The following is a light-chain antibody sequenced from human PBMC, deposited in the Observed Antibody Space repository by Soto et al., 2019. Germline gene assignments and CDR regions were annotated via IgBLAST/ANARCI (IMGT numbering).Light chain of an antibody. CDR3: QQYHDFQYT. CDR2: KAP. Sequence: DFQMTQSPSTLSASVGDGVTITCRASQSIGSGLAWYQQQPGKAPKLQIYKAPNLQRGVSSRVSGSGSGTDFSVTIISRQTADSATYDCQQYHDFQYTFGQGTKREI. V-gene: IGKV1-5*03. J-gene: IGKJ2*01. CDR1: QSIGSG.